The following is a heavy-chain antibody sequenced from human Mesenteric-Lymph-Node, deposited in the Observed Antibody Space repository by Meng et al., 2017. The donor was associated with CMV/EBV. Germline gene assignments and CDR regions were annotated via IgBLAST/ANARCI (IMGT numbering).Heavy chain of an antibody. CDR2: LHRGEGA. CDR3: TTVSYCFDSSGYYYLDS. D-gene: IGHD3-22*01. V-gene: IGHV4-31*02. J-gene: IGHJ4*02. Sequence: SISKGGDDWTWIRQPPGKGLGWSGYLHRGEGAYSLPSLKSRVMIAVDTSKNQFSLKLGYVTAADTTVCYCTTVSYCFDSSGYYYLDSWGQGTLVTSPQ. CDR1: SISKGGDD.